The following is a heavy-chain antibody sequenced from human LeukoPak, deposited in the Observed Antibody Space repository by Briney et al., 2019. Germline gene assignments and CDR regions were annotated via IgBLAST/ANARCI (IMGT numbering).Heavy chain of an antibody. Sequence: GGSLRLSCAASGFTFSSYWMHWVRQAPGKGLEWVSRINSDGSSTNYADSVKGRFTISRDNAKNTLYLQMNSLRAEDTAVYYCARDLYSISSGFDYWGQGTLVTVSS. D-gene: IGHD6-6*01. V-gene: IGHV3-74*01. CDR3: ARDLYSISSGFDY. CDR1: GFTFSSYW. CDR2: INSDGSST. J-gene: IGHJ4*02.